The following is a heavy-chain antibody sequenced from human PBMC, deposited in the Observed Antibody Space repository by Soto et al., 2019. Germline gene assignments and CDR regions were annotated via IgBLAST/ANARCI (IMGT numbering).Heavy chain of an antibody. Sequence: GGSLRLSCAASGFAFSRYGMHWVRQAPGKGLEWLAVISYDGSSRYYADSVEGRFTISRDNSKNTLYMQMNSLRTEDTAVYYCAKSEPAPRPYCSSTSCFYGMDVWGQGTTVTVSS. CDR1: GFAFSRYG. CDR3: AKSEPAPRPYCSSTSCFYGMDV. D-gene: IGHD2-2*01. V-gene: IGHV3-30*18. J-gene: IGHJ6*02. CDR2: ISYDGSSR.